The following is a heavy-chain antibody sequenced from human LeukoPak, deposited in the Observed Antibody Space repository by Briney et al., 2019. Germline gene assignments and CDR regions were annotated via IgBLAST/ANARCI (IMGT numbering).Heavy chain of an antibody. J-gene: IGHJ4*02. D-gene: IGHD6-19*01. CDR3: ARDPGQWLVPLDY. CDR1: GFTFRSYS. CDR2: ISSSSSYI. V-gene: IGHV3-21*01. Sequence: GGSLRLSXAASGFTFRSYSMNWVRQAPGKGLEWVSSISSSSSYIYYADTVKGRFTISRDNAKNSLYLQMNSLRAEDTAVYYCARDPGQWLVPLDYWGQGTPVTVSS.